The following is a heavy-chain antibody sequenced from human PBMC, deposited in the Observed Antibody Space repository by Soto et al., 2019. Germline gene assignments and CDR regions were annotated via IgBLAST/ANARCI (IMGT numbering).Heavy chain of an antibody. Sequence: VGSLRLSCASSVFTVSSTYMSCVRHAPGRGLEWVSIIYSTGSTYYADSVKGRFTISRDNSKNTLYLQMNSLRAEDTALYYCTGATSGRSRYDYWGQGTLVTVSS. CDR3: TGATSGRSRYDY. D-gene: IGHD1-26*01. V-gene: IGHV3-53*01. J-gene: IGHJ4*02. CDR1: VFTVSSTY. CDR2: IYSTGST.